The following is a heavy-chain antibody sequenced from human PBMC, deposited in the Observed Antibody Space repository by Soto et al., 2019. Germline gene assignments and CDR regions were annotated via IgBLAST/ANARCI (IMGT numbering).Heavy chain of an antibody. CDR3: AKDREAAAGPYYYYGMDV. Sequence: GGSLRLSCAAAGFTFSSYARSWVRQAPGKGLEWVSAISGSGGSTYYADSVKGRFTISRDNSKNTLYLQMNSLRAEDTAVYYCAKDREAAAGPYYYYGMDVWGQGTTVTVSS. V-gene: IGHV3-23*01. CDR2: ISGSGGST. J-gene: IGHJ6*02. D-gene: IGHD6-13*01. CDR1: GFTFSSYA.